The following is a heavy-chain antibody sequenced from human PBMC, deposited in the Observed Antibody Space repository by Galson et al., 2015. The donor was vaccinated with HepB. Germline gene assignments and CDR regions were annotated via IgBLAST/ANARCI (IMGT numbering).Heavy chain of an antibody. D-gene: IGHD6-19*01. J-gene: IGHJ4*02. CDR3: AKDVGGSGWLWVDY. CDR1: GFTFSSYA. V-gene: IGHV3-23*01. CDR2: ISGSGGST. Sequence: SLRLSCAASGFTFSSYAMSWVRQAPGKGLEWVSAISGSGGSTYYADSVKGRFTISRDNSKNTLYLQMNSLRAEDTAVYYCAKDVGGSGWLWVDYWGQGTLVTVSS.